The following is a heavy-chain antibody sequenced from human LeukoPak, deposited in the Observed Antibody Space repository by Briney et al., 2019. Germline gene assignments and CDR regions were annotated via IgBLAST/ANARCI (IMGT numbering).Heavy chain of an antibody. Sequence: PGGSLRLSCAASGFTFSSYSMNWVRQAPGKGLEWVSYISSSSSTIYYADSVKGRFTISRDNAKNSLYLQMNSLRDEDTAVYYCARDLSLWSDYDSSGYKDYWGQGTLVTVSS. V-gene: IGHV3-48*02. J-gene: IGHJ4*02. CDR2: ISSSSSTI. D-gene: IGHD3-22*01. CDR1: GFTFSSYS. CDR3: ARDLSLWSDYDSSGYKDY.